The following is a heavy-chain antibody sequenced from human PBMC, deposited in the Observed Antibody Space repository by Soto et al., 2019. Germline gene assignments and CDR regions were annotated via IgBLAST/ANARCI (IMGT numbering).Heavy chain of an antibody. CDR1: GGSLRGYS. J-gene: IGHJ3*02. D-gene: IGHD3-22*01. CDR2: ILYTGDT. Sequence: PSETLSLTCIVSGGSLRGYSWSWIRQPPGKGLEWIGYILYTGDTKYNPSLKSRLSISVDTSKNLFSLKLSSVTAADTAIYYCARDIGYYYDTSGSLGFDIWGQGTMVTVS. CDR3: ARDIGYYYDTSGSLGFDI. V-gene: IGHV4-59*01.